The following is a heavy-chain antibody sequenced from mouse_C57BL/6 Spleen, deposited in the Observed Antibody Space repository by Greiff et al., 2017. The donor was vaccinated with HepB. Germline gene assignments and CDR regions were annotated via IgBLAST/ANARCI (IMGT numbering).Heavy chain of an antibody. CDR3: ARSLTAHYAMDY. V-gene: IGHV1-52*01. CDR2: IDPSDSET. CDR1: GYTFTSYW. D-gene: IGHD3-2*01. J-gene: IGHJ4*01. Sequence: VQLQQPGAELVRPGSSVKLSCKASGYTFTSYWMHWVKQRPIQGLEWIGNIDPSDSETHYNQKFKDKATLTVDKSSSTAYMQLSSLTSEDSAVYYCARSLTAHYAMDYWGQGTSVTVSS.